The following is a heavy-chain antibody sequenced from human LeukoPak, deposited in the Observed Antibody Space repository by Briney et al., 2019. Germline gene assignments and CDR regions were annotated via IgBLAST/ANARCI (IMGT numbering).Heavy chain of an antibody. CDR2: IWYDGSNK. Sequence: SGGSLRLSCAASGFTFSSYGMHWVRQAPGKGLEWVAVIWYDGSNKYYADSVKGRFTISRDNSKNTLYLQMNSLRAEDTAVYYCARGYSSLETFDPWGQGTLVTVSS. CDR3: ARGYSSLETFDP. CDR1: GFTFSSYG. D-gene: IGHD6-13*01. J-gene: IGHJ5*02. V-gene: IGHV3-33*01.